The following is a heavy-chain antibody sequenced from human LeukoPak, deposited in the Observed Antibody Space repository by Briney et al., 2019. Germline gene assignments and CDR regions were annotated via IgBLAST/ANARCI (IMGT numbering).Heavy chain of an antibody. CDR3: ARGPTDFDASDI. CDR2: IKHDESET. J-gene: IGHJ3*02. Sequence: PGGSLRLSCAASGFTISSHWMSWVRQVPGKGLESVAHIKHDESETYYVDTVRGRFIISRDNAKNSLYLQMNSLRVEDTAVYHCARGPTDFDASDIWGHGTPVTVSS. V-gene: IGHV3-7*01. CDR1: GFTISSHW.